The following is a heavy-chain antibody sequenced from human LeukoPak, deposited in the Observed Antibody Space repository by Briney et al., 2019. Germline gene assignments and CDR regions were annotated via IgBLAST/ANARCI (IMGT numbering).Heavy chain of an antibody. CDR1: GFMFSKSA. V-gene: IGHV3-23*01. D-gene: IGHD2-15*01. J-gene: IGHJ4*02. Sequence: GGSLRLSCAASGFMFSKSAMSWVRQAPGKGLEWVSAISGSGGSTYYADSVKGRFTISRDNSKNTPYLQMNSLRVEDTAVYYCAKEAYCSGGSCYGRDWGQGTLLTVSS. CDR2: ISGSGGST. CDR3: AKEAYCSGGSCYGRD.